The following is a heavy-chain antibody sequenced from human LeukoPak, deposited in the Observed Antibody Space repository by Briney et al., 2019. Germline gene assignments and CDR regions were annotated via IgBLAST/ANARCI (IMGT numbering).Heavy chain of an antibody. D-gene: IGHD1-26*01. Sequence: PSETLSLTCAVYGGSFSGYYWSWIRQPPGKGLEWIGEINHSGSTNYNPSLKSRVTISVDTSKNQFSLKLSSVTAADTAVYYCARTVGATTPDYWGQGTLVTVSS. CDR3: ARTVGATTPDY. V-gene: IGHV4-34*01. J-gene: IGHJ4*02. CDR1: GGSFSGYY. CDR2: INHSGST.